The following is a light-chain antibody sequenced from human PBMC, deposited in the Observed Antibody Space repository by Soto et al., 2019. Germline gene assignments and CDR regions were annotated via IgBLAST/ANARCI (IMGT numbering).Light chain of an antibody. CDR2: GAS. J-gene: IGKJ1*01. CDR1: QSVKSN. CDR3: QHYNNWPPWT. Sequence: EIVMTQSPATLSVSPGERVTLSCRASQSVKSNLAWYQQKFGQAPRLLIYGASTRATGVPARFSGSGSGTEFTLNISSLQSEDFAVYYCQHYNNWPPWTFGQGTKVEI. V-gene: IGKV3-15*01.